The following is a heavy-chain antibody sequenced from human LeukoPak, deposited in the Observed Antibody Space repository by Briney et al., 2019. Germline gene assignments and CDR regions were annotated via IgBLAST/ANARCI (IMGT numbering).Heavy chain of an antibody. V-gene: IGHV3-23*01. D-gene: IGHD3-22*01. CDR2: ISGSGGNT. Sequence: GGSLRLSCAASGFTFSSYAKSWVRQAPGKGLEWVSGISGSGGNTYYADSVKGRFTISRDNSKNTLYVQVNSLGTEDTAAYYCAKGSYYDSSGSFYFDYWGQGILVTVSS. J-gene: IGHJ4*02. CDR1: GFTFSSYA. CDR3: AKGSYYDSSGSFYFDY.